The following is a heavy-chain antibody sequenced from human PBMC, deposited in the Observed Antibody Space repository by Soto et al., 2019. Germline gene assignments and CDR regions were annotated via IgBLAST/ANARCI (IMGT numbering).Heavy chain of an antibody. CDR1: GCPRIDAW. CDR2: IRSNADGGTA. CDR3: STALRRDSALGAY. J-gene: IGHJ4*02. Sequence: EGALRGYCVASGCPRIDAWMSWVRQAPGKGLQWIGRIRSNADGGTADLAAPVRGRFSISRDDSTDTLYLQLNSLQLDDTAVYFCSTALRRDSALGAYWGQGTLVTVSS. V-gene: IGHV3-15*01. D-gene: IGHD3-16*01.